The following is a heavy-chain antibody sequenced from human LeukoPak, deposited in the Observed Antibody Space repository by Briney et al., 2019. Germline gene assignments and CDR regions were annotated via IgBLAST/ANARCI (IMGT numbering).Heavy chain of an antibody. V-gene: IGHV1-2*02. D-gene: IGHD3-10*01. Sequence: ASVKVSCKASGYTFTGYYMHWVRQAPGQGLEWMGWINPNSGGTNYAQKFQGRVTMTRDTSISTAYMELRSLRSDDTAVYYCARVRGSGSYYTRYWGQGTLVTVSS. CDR3: ARVRGSGSYYTRY. CDR1: GYTFTGYY. J-gene: IGHJ4*02. CDR2: INPNSGGT.